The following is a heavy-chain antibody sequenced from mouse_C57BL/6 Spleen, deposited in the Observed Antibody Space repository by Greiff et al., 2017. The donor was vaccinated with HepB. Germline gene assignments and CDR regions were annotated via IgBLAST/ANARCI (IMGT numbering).Heavy chain of an antibody. V-gene: IGHV1-42*01. CDR2: INPSTGGT. CDR1: GYSFTGYY. Sequence: EVKLMESGPELVKPGASVKISCKASGYSFTGYYMNWVKQSPEKSLEWIGEINPSTGGTTYNQKFKAKATLTVDKSSSTAYMQLKSLTSEDSAVYYCASALFDYWGQGTTLTVSS. J-gene: IGHJ2*01. CDR3: ASALFDY.